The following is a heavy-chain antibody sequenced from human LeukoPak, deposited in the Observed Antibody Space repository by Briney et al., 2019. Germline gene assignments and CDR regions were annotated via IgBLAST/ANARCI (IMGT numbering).Heavy chain of an antibody. V-gene: IGHV4-39*01. CDR1: GGSISSSSYY. J-gene: IGHJ6*02. D-gene: IGHD3-10*01. CDR3: ARPSNYYGSGSYYYYYGMDV. Sequence: SETLSLTCTVSGGSISSSSYYWGWIRQPPGKGLEWIGSIYYSGSTYYNPSLKSRVTISVDTSKNQFSLKLSSVTAADTAVYYCARPSNYYGSGSYYYYYGMDVWGQGTTVTVSS. CDR2: IYYSGST.